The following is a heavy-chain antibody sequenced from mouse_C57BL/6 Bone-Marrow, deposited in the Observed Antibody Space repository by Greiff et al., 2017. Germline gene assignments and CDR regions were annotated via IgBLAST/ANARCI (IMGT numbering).Heavy chain of an antibody. Sequence: VQLVESGAELVRPGTSVKVSCKASGYAFTNYLIEWVKQRPGQGLEWIGVINPGSGGTNYNEKFKGKATLTADKSSSTAYMQLSSLTSEDSAVYFCASPFITTVGYFDVWGTGTTVTVSS. V-gene: IGHV1-54*01. CDR1: GYAFTNYL. CDR2: INPGSGGT. D-gene: IGHD1-1*01. CDR3: ASPFITTVGYFDV. J-gene: IGHJ1*03.